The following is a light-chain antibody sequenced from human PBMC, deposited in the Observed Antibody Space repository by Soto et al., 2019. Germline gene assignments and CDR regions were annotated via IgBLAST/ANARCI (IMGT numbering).Light chain of an antibody. J-gene: IGKJ1*01. CDR1: QSVKSIY. V-gene: IGKV3-20*01. Sequence: DRAPSACRASQSVKSIYSAWLQQQTGNXPXXXIYAAYNRATGIPDRFSGSGYATDLPLTRRRLENEDSAVYYCPQHGRSGTFGQGTTVDI. CDR2: AAY. CDR3: PQHGRSGT.